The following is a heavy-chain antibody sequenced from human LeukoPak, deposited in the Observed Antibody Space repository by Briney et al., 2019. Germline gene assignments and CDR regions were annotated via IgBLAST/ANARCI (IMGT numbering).Heavy chain of an antibody. CDR3: ARALGYCSGGSCYPSGS. D-gene: IGHD2-15*01. Sequence: ASVKVSWKASGYTFTSYDINWVRQATGQGLEWMGWMNPNSGNTGYAQKFQGRVTMTRNTSISTAYMELSSLRSEDTAVYYCARALGYCSGGSCYPSGSWGQGTLVTVSS. CDR1: GYTFTSYD. CDR2: MNPNSGNT. J-gene: IGHJ4*02. V-gene: IGHV1-8*01.